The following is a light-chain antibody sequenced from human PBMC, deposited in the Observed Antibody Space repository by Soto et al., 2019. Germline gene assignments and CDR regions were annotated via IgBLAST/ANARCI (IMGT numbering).Light chain of an antibody. CDR2: DVS. J-gene: IGLJ1*01. CDR3: CSYAGSHYV. Sequence: QSALTQPRSVSGSPGQSVTISCTGTSSDVGGYNYVSWYQQHPGKAPKLMIYDVSKRPSGVPDRFSGSKSGNTASLTISGLQPDDEPDYYCCSYAGSHYVFGTGTKLTVL. V-gene: IGLV2-11*01. CDR1: SSDVGGYNY.